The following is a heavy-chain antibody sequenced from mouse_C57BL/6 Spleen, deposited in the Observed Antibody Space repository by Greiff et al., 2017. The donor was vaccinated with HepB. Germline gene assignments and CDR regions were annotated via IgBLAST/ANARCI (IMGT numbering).Heavy chain of an antibody. D-gene: IGHD3-2*02. J-gene: IGHJ4*01. CDR3: TTAQARDFAMDY. V-gene: IGHV5-9-1*02. CDR1: GFTFSSYA. CDR2: ISSGGDYI. Sequence: EVQRVESGEGLVKPGGSLKLSCAASGFTFSSYAMSWVRQTPEKRLEWVAYISSGGDYIYYADTVKGRFTISRDNARNTLYLQMSSLKSEDTAMYYCTTAQARDFAMDYWGQGTSVTVSS.